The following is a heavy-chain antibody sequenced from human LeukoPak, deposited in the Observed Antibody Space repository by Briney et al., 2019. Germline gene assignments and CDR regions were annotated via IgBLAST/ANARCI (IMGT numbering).Heavy chain of an antibody. CDR3: AKDNRRHYTSGPNPDSLH. CDR2: NSWNSGTI. D-gene: IGHD6-19*01. V-gene: IGHV3-9*01. J-gene: IGHJ4*02. Sequence: AGGSPRLPWAGPGIIFNNYGKHWVRPPPGKGPEVVPGNSWNSGTIDYADSVRGRFTISRDNAKNSLYLQMDSLRVEDTAFYYCAKDNRRHYTSGPNPDSLHWGQGALVTVSS. CDR1: GIIFNNYG.